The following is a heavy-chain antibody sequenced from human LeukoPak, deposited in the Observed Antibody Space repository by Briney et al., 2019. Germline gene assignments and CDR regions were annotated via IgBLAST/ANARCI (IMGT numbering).Heavy chain of an antibody. V-gene: IGHV3-21*01. J-gene: IGHJ4*02. CDR3: ARAVAGTMVIDY. CDR1: GFTFSSYS. Sequence: GGSLRLSCAASGFTFSSYSMNWVRQAPGKGLEWVSSISSSSRYIYYADSVKGRFTISRDNAKNSLYLQMNSLRAEDTAVYYCARAVAGTMVIDYWGQGTLVTVSS. CDR2: ISSSSRYI. D-gene: IGHD6-19*01.